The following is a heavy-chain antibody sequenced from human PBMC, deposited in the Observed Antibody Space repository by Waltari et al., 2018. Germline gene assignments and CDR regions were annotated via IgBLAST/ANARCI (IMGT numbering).Heavy chain of an antibody. D-gene: IGHD2-15*01. J-gene: IGHJ6*03. CDR2: IYYSGST. V-gene: IGHV4-59*01. Sequence: QVQLQESGPGLVKPSETLSLTCTVSGGSINTYYWSWIRQPPGKGLEWIGYIYYSGSTSYNPALKSRVTISVDTSKNQFSLKLSSVTAADTDVYYCARVAATRPYYMDVWDTGTTVTVSS. CDR1: GGSINTYY. CDR3: ARVAATRPYYMDV.